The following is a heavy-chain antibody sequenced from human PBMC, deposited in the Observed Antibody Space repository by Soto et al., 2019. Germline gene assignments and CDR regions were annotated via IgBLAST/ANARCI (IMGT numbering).Heavy chain of an antibody. CDR3: ARHSPSNDPGEY. Sequence: GESLKISCKGSGYSFTTYWISWVRQMPGKGLEWMGRIDPSDSYTNYSPALQGHVTISADRSISTAYLQWSSLKASDTAMYYCARHSPSNDPGEYWGQGTLVTVSS. D-gene: IGHD3-10*01. CDR2: IDPSDSYT. J-gene: IGHJ4*02. CDR1: GYSFTTYW. V-gene: IGHV5-10-1*01.